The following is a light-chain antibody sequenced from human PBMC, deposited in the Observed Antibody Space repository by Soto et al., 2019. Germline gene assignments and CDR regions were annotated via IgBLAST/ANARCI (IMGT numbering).Light chain of an antibody. CDR3: QHYDNTPT. J-gene: IGKJ4*01. Sequence: EIVLTQSPGTLSLSPGEGASLSCRASQSVSSNQIAWYQQRPGQTPRLLMYGTSSRAPGIPDRFSGSGSGTGFTLTIRRLEPEDFAVYYCQHYDNTPTFGGGTKVDIK. CDR2: GTS. CDR1: QSVSSNQ. V-gene: IGKV3-20*01.